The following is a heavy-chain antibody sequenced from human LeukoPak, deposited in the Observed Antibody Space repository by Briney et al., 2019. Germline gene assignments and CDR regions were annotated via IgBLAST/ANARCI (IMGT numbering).Heavy chain of an antibody. V-gene: IGHV6-1*01. D-gene: IGHD2-15*01. Sequence: SQTLSLTCAISGDIVSSNSAAWNWIRQSPSRGLEWLGRTYYRSKWYNDYAVSVKSRISIDPDTSKNQFSLQLNSVTPEDTAVYYCARESGYCSGGSCYWYFDLWGRGTLVTVSS. CDR3: ARESGYCSGGSCYWYFDL. CDR1: GDIVSSNSAA. CDR2: TYYRSKWYN. J-gene: IGHJ2*01.